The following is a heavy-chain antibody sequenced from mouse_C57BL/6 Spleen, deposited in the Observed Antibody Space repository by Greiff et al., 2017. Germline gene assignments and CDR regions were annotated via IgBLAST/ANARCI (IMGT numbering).Heavy chain of an antibody. V-gene: IGHV5-6*01. CDR3: ARQNWDVRTWFAY. Sequence: EVKLMESGGDLVKPGGSLKLSCAASGFTFSSYGMSWVRQTPDKRLEWVATISSGGSYTYYPDSVKGRFTISRDNAKNTLYLQMSSLKSEDTAMYYCARQNWDVRTWFAYWGQGTLVTVSA. CDR1: GFTFSSYG. D-gene: IGHD4-1*01. J-gene: IGHJ3*01. CDR2: ISSGGSYT.